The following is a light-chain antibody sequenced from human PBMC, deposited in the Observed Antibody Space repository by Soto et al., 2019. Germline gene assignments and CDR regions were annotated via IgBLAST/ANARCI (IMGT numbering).Light chain of an antibody. V-gene: IGLV2-14*01. J-gene: IGLJ1*01. CDR1: SSDIGIYKY. CDR3: SSYTSSNTFYV. Sequence: QSALTQPASVSGSPGQSIAISCTGSSSDIGIYKYVSWYQQHPGKVPKLIIYEVTNRPSGVSNRFSGSKSGNTASLTISGLQAEDEADYYCSSYTSSNTFYVFGTGTKLTVL. CDR2: EVT.